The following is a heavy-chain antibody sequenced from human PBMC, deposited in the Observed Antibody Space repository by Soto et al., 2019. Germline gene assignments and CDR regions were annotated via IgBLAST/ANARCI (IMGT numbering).Heavy chain of an antibody. V-gene: IGHV1-18*01. CDR1: GYTFTSYG. CDR2: ISADNGNT. D-gene: IGHD3-10*01. Sequence: QVQLVQSGAEVKKPGASVKVSCRASGYTFTSYGISCVGQSPGQGLEWMGWISADNGNTNYAQKLQGRVTMTTDTSTSTAYTELRSLRSDDTAVYYCARDAAVGLLEYWRQGTLVTVSS. CDR3: ARDAAVGLLEY. J-gene: IGHJ1*01.